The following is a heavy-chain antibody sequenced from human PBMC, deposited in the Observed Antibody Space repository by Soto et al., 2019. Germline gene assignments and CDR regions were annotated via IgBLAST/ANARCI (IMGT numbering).Heavy chain of an antibody. CDR1: GFTVSSNY. CDR2: IYSGGST. D-gene: IGHD2-15*01. J-gene: IGHJ6*03. CDR3: ARDRLPVSYCSGGSCYSDYYYYYYMDV. V-gene: IGHV3-66*01. Sequence: GGSLRLSCAASGFTVSSNYMSWVRQAPGKGLEWVSVIYSGGSTYYADSVKGRFTISRDNSKNTLCLQMNSLRAEDTAVYYCARDRLPVSYCSGGSCYSDYYYYYYMDVWGKGTTVTVSS.